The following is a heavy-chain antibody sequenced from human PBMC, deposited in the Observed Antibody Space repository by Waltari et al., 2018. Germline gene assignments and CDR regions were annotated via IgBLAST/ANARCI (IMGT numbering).Heavy chain of an antibody. Sequence: QVQLVQSGADVKKPGASVKVSCRDSGYTFTNYAIHWVSQAPGQSLEWMGRINEGNGNTIYSQKFQGRITITRDTSSGTAYMELTSLRSEDTAVYYCARDLPYYDFLSGVGGGYFDPWGQGTLVTVSS. V-gene: IGHV1-3*01. D-gene: IGHD3-3*01. CDR2: INEGNGNT. CDR1: GYTFTNYA. CDR3: ARDLPYYDFLSGVGGGYFDP. J-gene: IGHJ5*02.